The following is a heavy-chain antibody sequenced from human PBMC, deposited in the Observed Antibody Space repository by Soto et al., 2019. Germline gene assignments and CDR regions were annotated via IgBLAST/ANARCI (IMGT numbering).Heavy chain of an antibody. J-gene: IGHJ6*03. CDR1: GGSISGYY. Sequence: SETLSLTCTVSGGSISGYYWSWVRQPPGKGLQWIGYIYNSGITIYNPSLKSRVTISRDTSRNQFFLKVSSVTASDTAVYYCARGLWYADRDYYMDVWGKGTTVTVSS. V-gene: IGHV4-59*01. CDR3: ARGLWYADRDYYMDV. CDR2: IYNSGIT. D-gene: IGHD2-15*01.